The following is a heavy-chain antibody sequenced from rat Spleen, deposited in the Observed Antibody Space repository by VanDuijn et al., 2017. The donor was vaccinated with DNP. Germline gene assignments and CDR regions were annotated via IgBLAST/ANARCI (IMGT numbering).Heavy chain of an antibody. J-gene: IGHJ2*01. Sequence: EVQLVESGGDLVQPGGSLKLSCIASGFTFNNYYMTWIRQVPGTGLEWVASISNGGGSTYYPDSVKGRFTISRDNAKNTLQLQMNNLRSEDTATYYCTTDGPGMDYWGQGVMVTVSS. D-gene: IGHD5-1*01. CDR1: GFTFNNYY. V-gene: IGHV5-31*01. CDR2: ISNGGGST. CDR3: TTDGPGMDY.